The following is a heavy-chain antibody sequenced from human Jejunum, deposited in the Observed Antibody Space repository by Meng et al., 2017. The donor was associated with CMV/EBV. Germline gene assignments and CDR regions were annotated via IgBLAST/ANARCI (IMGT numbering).Heavy chain of an antibody. CDR1: FTVSSYA. V-gene: IGHV3-23*01. J-gene: IGHJ4*02. D-gene: IGHD3-10*01. CDR2: ISGSGGST. Sequence: FTVSSYAMSWVRQAPGKGLEWVSAISGSGGSTYYADSVKGRFTISRDNSKNTLYLQMNSLRAEDTAVYYCAKIQWFGELGYYYFDYWGQGTLVTVSS. CDR3: AKIQWFGELGYYYFDY.